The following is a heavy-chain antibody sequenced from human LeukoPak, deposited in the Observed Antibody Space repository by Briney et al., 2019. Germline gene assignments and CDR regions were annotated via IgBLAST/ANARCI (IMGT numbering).Heavy chain of an antibody. CDR3: VREVGAPGSFQH. V-gene: IGHV3-7*01. Sequence: GGSLRLSCAASGFTFSNYWMSWVRQAPGKGLEWVANIKQDGSEKYYVNSVKGRFTISRDNSKNTLYLQMNSLRAEDTAVYHCVREVGAPGSFQHWGRGAPVTVSS. D-gene: IGHD1-26*01. J-gene: IGHJ1*01. CDR2: IKQDGSEK. CDR1: GFTFSNYW.